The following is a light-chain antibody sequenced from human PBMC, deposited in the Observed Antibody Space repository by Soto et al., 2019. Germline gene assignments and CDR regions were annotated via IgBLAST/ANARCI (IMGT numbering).Light chain of an antibody. J-gene: IGLJ2*01. V-gene: IGLV2-14*03. Sequence: QSALTQPASVSGSPGQSITISCRGTSSDVRAYNYVCWYQQHPGKAPKIMIFDVSNRPSGVSNRFSASKSGNTASLTISGLQAEDEADYYCSSYTSRSTVIFGGGTKLTVL. CDR1: SSDVRAYNY. CDR3: SSYTSRSTVI. CDR2: DVS.